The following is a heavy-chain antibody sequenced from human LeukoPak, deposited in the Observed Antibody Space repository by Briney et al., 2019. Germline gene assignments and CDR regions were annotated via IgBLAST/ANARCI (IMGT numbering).Heavy chain of an antibody. J-gene: IGHJ5*02. Sequence: PGTSLRLSCAASGFTFSSYAMHWVRQAPGKGLEWVAVISYDGSNKYYADSVKGRFTISRDNSKNTLYLQVNSLRVEDTAVYYCAGDLHCSGGTCYSYSSHRNWFDPWGQGTLVTVSS. CDR3: AGDLHCSGGTCYSYSSHRNWFDP. D-gene: IGHD2-15*01. CDR2: ISYDGSNK. V-gene: IGHV3-30*04. CDR1: GFTFSSYA.